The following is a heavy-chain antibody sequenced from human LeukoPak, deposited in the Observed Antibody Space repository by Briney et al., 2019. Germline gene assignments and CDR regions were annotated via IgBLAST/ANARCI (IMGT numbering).Heavy chain of an antibody. V-gene: IGHV3-30*02. D-gene: IGHD3-10*01. J-gene: IGHJ6*02. CDR2: IRHDGSNI. CDR3: ARDPPWYYGSGSPYGMDV. CDR1: GFAFSNYA. Sequence: GGTLRLSCAASGFAFSNYAMHWVRQAPGKGLEWVAFIRHDGSNIYYADSVKGRFTISRDNSKNTLYLQMNSLIAEDTAVYYCARDPPWYYGSGSPYGMDVWGQGTTVTVSS.